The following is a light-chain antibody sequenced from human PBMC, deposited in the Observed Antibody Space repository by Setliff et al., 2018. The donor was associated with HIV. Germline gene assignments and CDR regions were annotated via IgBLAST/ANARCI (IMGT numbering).Light chain of an antibody. V-gene: IGLV2-14*03. CDR2: DVS. CDR1: SSDVGGYNY. Sequence: QSALTQPASVSGSPGQSITISCTGTSSDVGGYNYVSWYQQHPGKAPKLRIYDVSNRPSGVSNRFSGSKSGNTASLTISGLQAVDEADYYCSSYTTSSTLYVFGPGTKSPS. CDR3: SSYTTSSTLYV. J-gene: IGLJ1*01.